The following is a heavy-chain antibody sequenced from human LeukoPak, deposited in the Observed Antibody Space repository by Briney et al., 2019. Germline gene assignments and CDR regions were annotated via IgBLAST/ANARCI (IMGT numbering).Heavy chain of an antibody. CDR1: GFTFSSYW. CDR3: ARTYYDFWSGPHY. J-gene: IGHJ4*02. CDR2: IKQDGSEK. Sequence: GSLRLSCAASGFTFSSYWMSWVRQAPGKGLEWVANIKQDGSEKYYVDSVKGRFTISRDNAKNSLYLQMNSLRAEDTAVYYCARTYYDFWSGPHYWGQGTLVTVSS. D-gene: IGHD3-3*01. V-gene: IGHV3-7*01.